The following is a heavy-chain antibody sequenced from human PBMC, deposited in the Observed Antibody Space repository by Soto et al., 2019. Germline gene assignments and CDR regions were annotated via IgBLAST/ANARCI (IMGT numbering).Heavy chain of an antibody. D-gene: IGHD1-1*01. V-gene: IGHV5-51*01. Sequence: GESLKISGKVSGYSFTSYWIGWLRQMPGKVLEWMGIIYPGDSDTRYSPSFQGQVNISADKSISTAYLQWSSMKASDNAMYYCARHHPVNFNIGLSYSYGMDVWGQGTTVPVSS. CDR2: IYPGDSDT. CDR3: ARHHPVNFNIGLSYSYGMDV. J-gene: IGHJ6*02. CDR1: GYSFTSYW.